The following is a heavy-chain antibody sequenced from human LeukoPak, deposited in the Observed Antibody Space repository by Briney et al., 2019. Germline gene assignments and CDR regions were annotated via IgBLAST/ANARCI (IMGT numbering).Heavy chain of an antibody. CDR3: ARSSTMKSALSRFDY. J-gene: IGHJ4*02. CDR2: INHSGSA. V-gene: IGHV4-34*01. D-gene: IGHD6-6*01. CDR1: GGSLSGSY. Sequence: SETLSLTCAVYGGSLSGSYWSWIRQPPGKGLEWIGEINHSGSANYNPSLKSRVTLSIDTSKNQFSLKLSSVTAADTAVYYCARSSTMKSALSRFDYWGQGTLVTVSS.